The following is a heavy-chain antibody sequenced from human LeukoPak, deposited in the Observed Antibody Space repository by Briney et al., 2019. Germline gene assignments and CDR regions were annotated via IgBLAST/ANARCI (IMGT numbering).Heavy chain of an antibody. CDR3: ARVGGVDDYYYYYMDV. V-gene: IGHV4-59*01. D-gene: IGHD1-26*01. CDR2: MYYSGST. CDR1: GGSISSDY. Sequence: SETLSLTCSVSGGSISSDYWSWIRQPPGKGLEWIGYMYYSGSTNYNPSLKSRLTISVDTSKNQFSLKLSSVTAADTAVYFCARVGGVDDYYYYYMDVWGKGTTVTVSS. J-gene: IGHJ6*03.